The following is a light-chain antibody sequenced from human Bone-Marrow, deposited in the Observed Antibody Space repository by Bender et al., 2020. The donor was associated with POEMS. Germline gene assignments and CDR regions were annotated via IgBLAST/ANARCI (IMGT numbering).Light chain of an antibody. Sequence: QSVLIQPPSASGTPGQRITISCSGGTSNIGGHYVHWYQQLPGTAPTLLIYGDTNRPSGVPDRFSGSTSGNTATLTISGPQAMDEADYYCQTWDSSTVIFGGGTKLTVL. CDR1: TSNIGGHY. V-gene: IGLV1-44*01. CDR3: QTWDSSTVI. CDR2: GDT. J-gene: IGLJ2*01.